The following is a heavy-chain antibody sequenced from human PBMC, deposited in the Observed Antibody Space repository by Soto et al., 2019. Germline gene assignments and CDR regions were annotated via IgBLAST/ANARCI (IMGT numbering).Heavy chain of an antibody. CDR1: GYSFTSYW. Sequence: GESLKISCKGSGYSFTSYWIGWVRQMPGKGLEWMGIIYPGDSDTRYSPSFQGQVTISADKSISTAYLQWSSLKASDTAIYYCARLYYFDSSGYYGGFDYWGQGTLVTVSS. J-gene: IGHJ4*02. V-gene: IGHV5-51*01. CDR3: ARLYYFDSSGYYGGFDY. CDR2: IYPGDSDT. D-gene: IGHD3-22*01.